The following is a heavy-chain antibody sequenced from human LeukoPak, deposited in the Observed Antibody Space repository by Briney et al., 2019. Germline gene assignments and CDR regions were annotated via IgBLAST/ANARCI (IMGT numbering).Heavy chain of an antibody. D-gene: IGHD5-18*01. J-gene: IGHJ5*02. Sequence: SETLSLTCAVNGGSFSGYYWSWIRQPPGKGLEWIGEINHSGSTNYNPSLKSRVTISVDTSKNQFSLKLSSVTAADTAVYYCARAGGYSYGSHKPNWSDPWGQGTLVTVSS. CDR2: INHSGST. CDR1: GGSFSGYY. V-gene: IGHV4-34*01. CDR3: ARAGGYSYGSHKPNWSDP.